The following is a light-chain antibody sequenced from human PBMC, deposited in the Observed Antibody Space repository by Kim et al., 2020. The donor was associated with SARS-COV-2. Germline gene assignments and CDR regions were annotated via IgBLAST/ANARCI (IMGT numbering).Light chain of an antibody. CDR1: QSVRSN. J-gene: IGKJ4*01. CDR2: GAS. Sequence: VSPGERATLSGAASQSVRSNVAWHQLKPGQPPRLLIYGASTRATGIPARFSGSGSGTEFTLTISSLQSEDLAFYYCQQNNNWPLTFGGGTKVDIK. CDR3: QQNNNWPLT. V-gene: IGKV3-15*01.